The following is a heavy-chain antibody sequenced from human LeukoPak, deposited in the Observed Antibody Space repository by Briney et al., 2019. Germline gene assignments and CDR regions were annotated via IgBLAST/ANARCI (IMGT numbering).Heavy chain of an antibody. CDR3: ARAGSSWYTGDRYYFDY. D-gene: IGHD6-13*01. V-gene: IGHV1-8*01. J-gene: IGHJ4*02. Sequence: GASVKVSCKASGYTFTSYDINWVRQATGQGREWMGWMNPNSGNTGYAQKLQGRVTMTRNTSISTAYMELSSLRSEDTAVYYCARAGSSWYTGDRYYFDYWGQGTLVTVSS. CDR2: MNPNSGNT. CDR1: GYTFTSYD.